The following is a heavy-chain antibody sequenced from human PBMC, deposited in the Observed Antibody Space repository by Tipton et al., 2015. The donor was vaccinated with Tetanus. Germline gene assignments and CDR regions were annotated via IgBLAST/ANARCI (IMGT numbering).Heavy chain of an antibody. CDR1: GYIFNNYW. V-gene: IGHV5-51*01. CDR2: IYPGDSDT. CDR3: ARAHCTDGVCKFAF. J-gene: IGHJ4*02. Sequence: QLVQSGGEVKKPGESLKISCKGSGYIFNNYWIGWVRQKPGKGLEWMGIIYPGDSDTRYSPSFQGQVTISVDKSISTAYLQWSSLKAWDTPMFYCARAHCTDGVCKFAFWGQGALVTVAS. D-gene: IGHD2-8*01.